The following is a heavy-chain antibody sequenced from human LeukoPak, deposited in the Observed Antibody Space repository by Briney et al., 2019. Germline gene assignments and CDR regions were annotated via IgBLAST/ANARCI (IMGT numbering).Heavy chain of an antibody. D-gene: IGHD3-10*01. Sequence: VTPGGSLRLSCAASGFTFRSSDLYWVRQAPGKGLEWVSSISRSGSIFYADSVTGRFTISRDNAKNSLYLQMNSLRAEDTAVYHCATVRGGTSRDFDYWGQGTLVTVSS. J-gene: IGHJ4*02. CDR2: ISRSGSI. CDR3: ATVRGGTSRDFDY. CDR1: GFTFRSSD. V-gene: IGHV3-21*01.